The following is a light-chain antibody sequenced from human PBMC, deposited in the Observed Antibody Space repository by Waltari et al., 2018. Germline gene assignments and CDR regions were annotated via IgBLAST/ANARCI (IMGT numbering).Light chain of an antibody. J-gene: IGLJ2*01. CDR1: RSDIGGYNY. CDR3: TSYSGSDTVV. Sequence: QAALTQPPSESGSPGQSVTISCTGTRSDIGGYNYVSWYQQHPGKAPKLIIYEVTERPSGVPDRFSGSKSGNTASLTVAGLRTEDEADYYCTSYSGSDTVVFGGGTKLTVL. V-gene: IGLV2-8*01. CDR2: EVT.